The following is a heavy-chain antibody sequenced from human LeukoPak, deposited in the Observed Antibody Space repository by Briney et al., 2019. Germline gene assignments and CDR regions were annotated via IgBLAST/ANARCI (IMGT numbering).Heavy chain of an antibody. J-gene: IGHJ6*02. CDR3: ARETPHCSSTSCYPAYYYYGMDV. V-gene: IGHV7-4-1*02. D-gene: IGHD2-2*01. Sequence: ASVKVSCKASGYTFTSYAMNWVRQAPGQGLEWMGWINTNTGNPTYAQGFTERFVFSLDTSVSTAYLQISSLKAEDTAVYYCARETPHCSSTSCYPAYYYYGMDVWGQGTTVTVSS. CDR2: INTNTGNP. CDR1: GYTFTSYA.